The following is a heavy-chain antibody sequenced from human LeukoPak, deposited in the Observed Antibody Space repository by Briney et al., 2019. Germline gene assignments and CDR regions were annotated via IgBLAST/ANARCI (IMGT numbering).Heavy chain of an antibody. V-gene: IGHV3-30-3*01. CDR1: GFTFSSYA. CDR3: AKDLGSGWEHFDY. J-gene: IGHJ4*02. Sequence: GGSLRLSCAASGFTFSSYAMHWVRQAPGKGLEWVALISYDGSNKYYADSVKGRFTISRDNSKNTLYLQMNSLRAEDTAVYYCAKDLGSGWEHFDYWGQGTLVTVSS. D-gene: IGHD6-19*01. CDR2: ISYDGSNK.